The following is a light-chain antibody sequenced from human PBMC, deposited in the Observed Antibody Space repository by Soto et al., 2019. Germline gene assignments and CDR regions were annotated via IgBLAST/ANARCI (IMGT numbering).Light chain of an antibody. J-gene: IGLJ2*01. V-gene: IGLV2-8*01. CDR3: SSYAGSNNFVV. Sequence: QSALTQPRSVSASPGQSVTISCTGTSSDVGRYDYVSWYQQHPGKAPKLMIYEVSKRPSGVPDRFSGSKSGNTASLTVSGLQAEDEADYYCSSYAGSNNFVVFGGGTKLTVL. CDR2: EVS. CDR1: SSDVGRYDY.